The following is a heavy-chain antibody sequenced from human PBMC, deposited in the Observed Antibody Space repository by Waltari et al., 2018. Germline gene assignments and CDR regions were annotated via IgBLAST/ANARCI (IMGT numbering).Heavy chain of an antibody. CDR1: GGSISSYY. V-gene: IGHV4-59*12. J-gene: IGHJ6*02. CDR2: IYYSGST. D-gene: IGHD2-2*01. CDR3: ARKYAALDV. Sequence: QVQLQESGPGLVKPSETLSLTCTVSGGSISSYYWSWIRQPPGKGLEWIGYIYYSGSTNYNPSLKSRVTISVDTSKNQFSLKLSSVTAADTAVYYCARKYAALDVWGQGTTVTVSS.